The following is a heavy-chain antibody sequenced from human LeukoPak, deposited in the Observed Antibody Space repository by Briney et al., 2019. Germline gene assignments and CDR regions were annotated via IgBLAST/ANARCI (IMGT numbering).Heavy chain of an antibody. J-gene: IGHJ4*02. Sequence: GGSLRLSCAASGFTFSSYAMHWVRQAPGKGLEWVAVISYDGSNKYYADSVKGRFTISRDNSKNTLYLQMNSLSAEDTAVYYCARDREDYGGNSFDYWGQGTLVTVSS. V-gene: IGHV3-30-3*01. D-gene: IGHD4-23*01. CDR2: ISYDGSNK. CDR3: ARDREDYGGNSFDY. CDR1: GFTFSSYA.